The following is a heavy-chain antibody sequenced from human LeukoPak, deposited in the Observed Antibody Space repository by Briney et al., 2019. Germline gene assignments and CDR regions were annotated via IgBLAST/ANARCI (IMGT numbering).Heavy chain of an antibody. CDR3: ARHVWGGATFD. V-gene: IGHV4-39*01. CDR1: GGSISSGGYY. D-gene: IGHD1-26*01. J-gene: IGHJ4*02. CDR2: IYYSGST. Sequence: SETLSLTCTVSGGSISSGGYYWSWIRQHPGKGLEWIGYIYYSGSTYYNSSLKSRVTISVDTSKNQFSLKLSSVTAADTAVYYCARHVWGGATFDWGQGTLVTVSS.